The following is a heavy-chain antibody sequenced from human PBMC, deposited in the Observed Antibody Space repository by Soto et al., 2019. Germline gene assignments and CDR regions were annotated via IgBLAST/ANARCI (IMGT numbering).Heavy chain of an antibody. Sequence: QVQLQQSGPGLVKPSQTLSLTCGISGDSVSSNSATWNWIRQSPSRGLEWLGRTYYSSQWHNEYEESVNSRISINPDTSKYQFPLQLNSMSPEDTAVYYCARERGFLSEALDIWGRGTMVTVSS. CDR1: GDSVSSNSAT. V-gene: IGHV6-1*01. J-gene: IGHJ3*02. D-gene: IGHD3-10*01. CDR2: TYYSSQWHN. CDR3: ARERGFLSEALDI.